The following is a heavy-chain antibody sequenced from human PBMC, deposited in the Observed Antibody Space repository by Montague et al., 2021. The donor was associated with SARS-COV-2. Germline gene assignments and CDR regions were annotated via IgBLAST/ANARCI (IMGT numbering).Heavy chain of an antibody. J-gene: IGHJ4*02. CDR1: GGSIRTTKYY. D-gene: IGHD1-1*01. CDR2: IYFSGST. Sequence: SETLSLTCTVSGGSIRTTKYYWGWVRQPPGKGLEWIGNIYFSGSTYFNPSLKSRTTISVDTSKNHFSLKLRSVTAADTAVYYCVRAADNYYPSGPLVGFDLWGLGTLVTVSS. V-gene: IGHV4-39*02. CDR3: VRAADNYYPSGPLVGFDL.